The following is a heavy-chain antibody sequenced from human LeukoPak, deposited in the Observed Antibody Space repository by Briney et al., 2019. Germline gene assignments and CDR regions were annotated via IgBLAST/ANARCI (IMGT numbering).Heavy chain of an antibody. CDR2: IVVGSANT. J-gene: IGHJ4*02. CDR1: RFTFTTSA. Sequence: SVKVSCKASRFTFTTSAVQWVRQARGQRLEWIGWIVVGSANTNYAQKFQERVTITRDLSTRTAYMELSSLRSEDTAVYYCAAAPNYYGSGSYSFDNWGQGTLVTVSS. D-gene: IGHD3-10*01. V-gene: IGHV1-58*01. CDR3: AAAPNYYGSGSYSFDN.